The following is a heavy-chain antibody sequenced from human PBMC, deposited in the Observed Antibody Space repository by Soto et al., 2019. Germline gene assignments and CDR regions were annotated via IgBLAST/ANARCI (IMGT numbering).Heavy chain of an antibody. CDR3: ARVPPWGDSGSFYIQHYDS. D-gene: IGHD3-10*01. V-gene: IGHV1-3*01. CDR2: INVGSGNT. Sequence: ASVKVSCKSSGNSFVTYAIHWVRQAPGQRLQWMGWINVGSGNTKYAQDFQGRVTFTRDTAATTTFMELSSLRSEDAAIYYCARVPPWGDSGSFYIQHYDSWGQGTLVTVSS. J-gene: IGHJ4*02. CDR1: GNSFVTYA.